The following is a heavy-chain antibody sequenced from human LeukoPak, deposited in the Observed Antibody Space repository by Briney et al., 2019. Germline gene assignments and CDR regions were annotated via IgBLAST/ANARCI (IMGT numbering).Heavy chain of an antibody. CDR1: EFTFSSYA. CDR2: ISGGGDRT. Sequence: GGSLRLSCAASEFTFSSYAMNWVRQAPGKGLEWVSGISGGGDRTYYADSVKGRFTISRDNSKSTLYLQMNSLRVEDTALYYCAKGDGINHNDWFDPWGQGTQVTVSS. CDR3: AKGDGINHNDWFDP. V-gene: IGHV3-23*01. D-gene: IGHD2-21*02. J-gene: IGHJ5*02.